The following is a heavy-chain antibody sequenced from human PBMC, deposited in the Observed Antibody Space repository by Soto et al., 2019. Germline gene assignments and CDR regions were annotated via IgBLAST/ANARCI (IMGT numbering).Heavy chain of an antibody. Sequence: EASVKVSCKASGGTFSSYAISWVRQAPGQGLEWMGGIIPIFGTANYAQKFQGRVTITADESTSTAYMELSSLRSEDTAVYYCARSLSIAVAGNGDAFDIWGQGTMVTVSS. J-gene: IGHJ3*02. CDR2: IIPIFGTA. V-gene: IGHV1-69*13. CDR1: GGTFSSYA. D-gene: IGHD6-19*01. CDR3: ARSLSIAVAGNGDAFDI.